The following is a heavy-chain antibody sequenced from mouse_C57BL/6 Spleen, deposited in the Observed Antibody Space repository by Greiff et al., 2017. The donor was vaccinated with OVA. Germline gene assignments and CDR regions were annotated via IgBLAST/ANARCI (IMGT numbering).Heavy chain of an antibody. J-gene: IGHJ2*01. CDR2: IYPGSGSA. Sequence: QVQLQQPGAELVKPGASVKMSCKASGYTFTSYWITWVKQRPGQGLEWIGDIYPGSGSANYNEKFKSKATLTVDTSSSTAYMQLSSLTSEDSAVYYCARCGYDGGGFDYWGQGTTLTVSS. D-gene: IGHD2-2*01. V-gene: IGHV1-55*01. CDR3: ARCGYDGGGFDY. CDR1: GYTFTSYW.